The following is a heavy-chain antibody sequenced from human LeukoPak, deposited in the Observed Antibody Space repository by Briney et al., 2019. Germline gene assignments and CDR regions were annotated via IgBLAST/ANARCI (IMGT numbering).Heavy chain of an antibody. J-gene: IGHJ4*02. CDR1: GGSISSSNW. Sequence: SETLSLTCAVSGGSISSSNWWSWVRQPPGKGLEWIGEIYHSGSTNYNPSLKSRVTISIDKSKDQFSLKLSSVTAADTAVYYCASSNWVRGVIMAYWGQGTLVTVSS. D-gene: IGHD3-10*01. V-gene: IGHV4-4*02. CDR2: IYHSGST. CDR3: ASSNWVRGVIMAY.